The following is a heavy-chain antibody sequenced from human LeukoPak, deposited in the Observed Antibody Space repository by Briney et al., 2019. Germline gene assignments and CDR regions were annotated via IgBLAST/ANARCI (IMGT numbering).Heavy chain of an antibody. CDR2: IYHTGST. J-gene: IGHJ6*03. Sequence: EPSETLSLTCTISGGSVSDYYWSWIRQSPGKGLEWIGYIYHTGSTSYSPSLKSRVTISADTSQNQFSLKLSSVTAADTAVYYCANLQCPGSTSCYTGRYYYYYYMDVWGKGTTVTISS. CDR3: ANLQCPGSTSCYTGRYYYYYYMDV. D-gene: IGHD2-2*02. V-gene: IGHV4-59*02. CDR1: GGSVSDYY.